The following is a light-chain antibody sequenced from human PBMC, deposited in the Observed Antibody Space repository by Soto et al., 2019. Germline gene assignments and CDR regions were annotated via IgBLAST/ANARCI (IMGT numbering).Light chain of an antibody. CDR2: DVS. V-gene: IGLV2-11*01. CDR1: SSDVGGYDY. J-gene: IGLJ1*01. CDR3: CSYAGSYTFYV. Sequence: QSALTQPRSGSGSPGQSVTISCTGTSSDVGGYDYVSWYQQHPGKAPKLIIYDVSKRPSGVPDRFSGSKSGDTASLTISGLQAEDEADFYCCSYAGSYTFYVFGTGNKLTVL.